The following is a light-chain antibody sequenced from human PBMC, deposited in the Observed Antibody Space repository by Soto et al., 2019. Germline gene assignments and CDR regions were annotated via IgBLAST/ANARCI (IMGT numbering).Light chain of an antibody. CDR1: NLGDKY. V-gene: IGLV3-1*01. CDR3: QAWDSSTVV. CDR2: QDN. Sequence: SYELTQPPSVSVSPGQTASITCSGDNLGDKYACWYQQKPGQSPVLVIYQDNKRPSGIPERFSGSNSENTTTLTISGTQAMDEADYYCQAWDSSTVVFGGGTKLTVL. J-gene: IGLJ2*01.